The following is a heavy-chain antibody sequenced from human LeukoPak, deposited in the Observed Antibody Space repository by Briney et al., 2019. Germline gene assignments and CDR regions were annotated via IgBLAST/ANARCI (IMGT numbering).Heavy chain of an antibody. J-gene: IGHJ4*02. Sequence: SETLSLTCTVSGGSISTYYWSWIRQPPGKGLEWIGYVYYSGSTDYNPSLKGRVTISVDTSKNQFSLKLSSVTAADTAVYYCARGLDFSSGYSFDSWGQGTLVTVSS. D-gene: IGHD3-3*01. CDR3: ARGLDFSSGYSFDS. CDR2: VYYSGST. CDR1: GGSISTYY. V-gene: IGHV4-59*01.